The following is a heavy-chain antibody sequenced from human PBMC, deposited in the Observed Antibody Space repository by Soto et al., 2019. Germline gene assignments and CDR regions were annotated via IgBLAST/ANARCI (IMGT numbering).Heavy chain of an antibody. CDR2: IDPSDSYT. CDR3: ARQEWLLYSNYYYGMDV. V-gene: IGHV5-10-1*01. Sequence: LGESLKISCKGSGYSFTSYWISWVRQMPGKGLEWMGRIDPSDSYTNYSPSFQGHVTISADKSISTAYLQWSSLKASDTAMYYCARQEWLLYSNYYYGMDVWGQGTTVTVSS. D-gene: IGHD3-3*01. J-gene: IGHJ6*02. CDR1: GYSFTSYW.